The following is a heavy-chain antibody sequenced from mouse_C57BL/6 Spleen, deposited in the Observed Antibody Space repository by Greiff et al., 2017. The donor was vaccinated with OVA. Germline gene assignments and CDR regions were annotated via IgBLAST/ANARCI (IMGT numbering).Heavy chain of an antibody. J-gene: IGHJ2*01. CDR2: INPNNGGT. D-gene: IGHD4-1*01. Sequence: VQLKESGPELVKPGASVKMSCKASGYTFTDYNMHWVKQSHGKSLEWIGYINPNNGGTSYNQKFKGKATLTVNKSSSTAYMELRSLTSEDSAVYYCARGNWDVNFDYWGQGTTLTVSS. CDR1: GYTFTDYN. CDR3: ARGNWDVNFDY. V-gene: IGHV1-22*01.